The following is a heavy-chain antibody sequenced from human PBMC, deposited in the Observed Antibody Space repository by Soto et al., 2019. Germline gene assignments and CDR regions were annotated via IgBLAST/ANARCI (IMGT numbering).Heavy chain of an antibody. CDR3: AREGSSEQLVLGIDY. V-gene: IGHV1-18*01. J-gene: IGHJ4*02. CDR1: GYTFTSYG. CDR2: ISAYNGNT. D-gene: IGHD6-13*01. Sequence: ASVKVSCKASGYTFTSYGISWVRQAPGQGLEWMGWISAYNGNTNYAQKLQGRVTMTTGTSTSTAYMELRSLRSDDTAVYYCAREGSSEQLVLGIDYWGQGTLVTVSS.